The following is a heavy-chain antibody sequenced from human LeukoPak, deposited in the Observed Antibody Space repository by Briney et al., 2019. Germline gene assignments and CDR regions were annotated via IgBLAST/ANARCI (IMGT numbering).Heavy chain of an antibody. CDR1: GGSISSSSYY. Sequence: PSETLSLTCTVSGGSISSSSYYWGWIRQPPGKGLEWIGGIYYSGSTYYNPSLKSRVTISVDTSKNQFSLKLSSVTAADTAVYYCAREGQWLDGNNWFDPWGQGTLVTVSS. CDR3: AREGQWLDGNNWFDP. D-gene: IGHD6-19*01. V-gene: IGHV4-39*07. J-gene: IGHJ5*02. CDR2: IYYSGST.